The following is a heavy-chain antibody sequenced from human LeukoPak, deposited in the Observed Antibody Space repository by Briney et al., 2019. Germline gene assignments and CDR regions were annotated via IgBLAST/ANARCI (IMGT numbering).Heavy chain of an antibody. V-gene: IGHV3-66*02. J-gene: IGHJ4*02. CDR1: GFTVSSNY. D-gene: IGHD5-18*01. CDR2: IYSGGST. Sequence: PGGSLRLSCAASGFTVSSNYMSWVRQAPGKGLEWVSVIYSGGSTYYADSVKGRFTISRDNSKNTLYLQMNSLRAEDTAVYYCARQRERGYSYDLDWGQGTLVTVSS. CDR3: ARQRERGYSYDLD.